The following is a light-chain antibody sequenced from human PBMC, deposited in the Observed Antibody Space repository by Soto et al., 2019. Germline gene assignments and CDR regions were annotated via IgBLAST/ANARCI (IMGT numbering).Light chain of an antibody. CDR3: QQSYSTLLYT. Sequence: DIQMTQSPSSLSASFGDRVTITCRARQVMSNYVNWYQQKPGKATNLLIYGATSLQSGVPSRFSGSGSGTDFTLTISSVQPEYFSTYYCQQSYSTLLYTFGQGTDLEIK. V-gene: IGKV1-39*01. CDR2: GAT. J-gene: IGKJ2*01. CDR1: QVMSNY.